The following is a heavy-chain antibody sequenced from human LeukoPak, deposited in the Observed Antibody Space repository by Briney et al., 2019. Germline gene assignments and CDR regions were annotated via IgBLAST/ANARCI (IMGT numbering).Heavy chain of an antibody. CDR2: ISAYNGNT. D-gene: IGHD3-22*01. V-gene: IGHV1-18*01. J-gene: IGHJ4*02. CDR1: GYTFTSYG. CDR3: ARMVYDSSGYSTPHPDY. Sequence: GASVKVSCKASGYTFTSYGISWVRQAPGRGLEWMGWISAYNGNTNYAQKLQGRVTMTTDTSTSTAYMELRSLRSDDTAVYYCARMVYDSSGYSTPHPDYWGQGTLVTVSS.